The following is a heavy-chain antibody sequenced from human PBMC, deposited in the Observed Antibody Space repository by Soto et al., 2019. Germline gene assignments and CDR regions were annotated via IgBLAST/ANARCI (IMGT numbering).Heavy chain of an antibody. CDR1: GFTFSNNA. Sequence: QVQLVESGGGVVQPGRSLRLSCAASGFTFSNNAMDWVRQAPGKRLERVAVISYDGSNKYIAESVKGRFTISRDNSKNTLFLQMNSLRAEDTAVYYCARGTTTSAFSAMDVWGQGTTVTVSS. D-gene: IGHD1-1*01. CDR3: ARGTTTSAFSAMDV. CDR2: ISYDGSNK. V-gene: IGHV3-30-3*01. J-gene: IGHJ6*02.